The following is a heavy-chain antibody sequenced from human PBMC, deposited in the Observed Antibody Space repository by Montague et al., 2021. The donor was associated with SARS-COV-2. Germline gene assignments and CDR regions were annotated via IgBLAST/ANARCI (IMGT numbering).Heavy chain of an antibody. CDR3: ARTSLASASCRFDP. CDR1: GGSTNNFY. V-gene: IGHV4-59*01. J-gene: IGHJ5*02. CDR2: IYYSGGT. D-gene: IGHD3-16*02. Sequence: SETLSLTCTVSGGSTNNFYWSWIRQPPGKGLEWIGYIYYSGGTGYNPSLKSRVTISIDTSKNQFSLNLTSVTAADMGVYYCARTSLASASCRFDPWGQGTLVTVSS.